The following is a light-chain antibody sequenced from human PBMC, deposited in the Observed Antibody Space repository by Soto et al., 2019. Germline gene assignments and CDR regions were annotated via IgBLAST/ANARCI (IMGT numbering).Light chain of an antibody. V-gene: IGLV1-40*01. CDR3: QSYDSSLSGWV. CDR2: GNS. Sequence: QSVLTQPPSVSGAPGQRVTISCTGRSSNIGAGYDVHWYQQLPGTAPKLLIYGNSNRPSGVPDRFSGSKSGTSASLAITGLRAEDEADYYFQSYDSSLSGWVFGGGTKVTVL. CDR1: SSNIGAGYD. J-gene: IGLJ3*02.